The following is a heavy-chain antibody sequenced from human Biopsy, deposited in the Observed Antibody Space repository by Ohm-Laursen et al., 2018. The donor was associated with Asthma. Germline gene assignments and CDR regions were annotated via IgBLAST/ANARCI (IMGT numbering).Heavy chain of an antibody. D-gene: IGHD5-18*01. J-gene: IGHJ5*02. Sequence: SETLSLTCTVSGASITSSAYYWGWIRQPPGKGLEWIGSMYYGATTYYTPSLKSRITISEDTSKNQFSLILSSVTAADTAVYYCARHDHRWDTYADPWGQGTLVTVSS. CDR2: MYYGATT. V-gene: IGHV4-39*01. CDR1: GASITSSAYY. CDR3: ARHDHRWDTYADP.